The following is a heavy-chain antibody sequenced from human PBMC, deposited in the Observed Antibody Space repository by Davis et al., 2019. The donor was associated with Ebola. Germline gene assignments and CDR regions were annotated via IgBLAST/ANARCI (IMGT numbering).Heavy chain of an antibody. D-gene: IGHD4-23*01. CDR1: GASISTSSFY. Sequence: SETLSLTCTVSGASISTSSFYWAWIRQPPGKGLEWIGTVYYSGSSYYNPSLKSRVTISVDTSENQFSLKLTSVTAADTAVYYCARHTSYGGKTWFDPWGQGTLVTVSS. J-gene: IGHJ5*02. CDR2: VYYSGSS. CDR3: ARHTSYGGKTWFDP. V-gene: IGHV4-39*01.